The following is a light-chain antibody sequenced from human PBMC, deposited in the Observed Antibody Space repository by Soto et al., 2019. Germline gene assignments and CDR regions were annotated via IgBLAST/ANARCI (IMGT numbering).Light chain of an antibody. J-gene: IGLJ2*01. CDR2: DVS. CDR1: SSDVGGYNS. Sequence: QSALTQPASVSGSPGQSITISCTGTSSDVGGYNSVAWYQQHPGKAPKLMIYDVSNRPSGVSDRFSGSKSANTASLTVSGLQAEDEADYYCSSYTTSRTLVFGGGTKLTVI. CDR3: SSYTTSRTLV. V-gene: IGLV2-14*01.